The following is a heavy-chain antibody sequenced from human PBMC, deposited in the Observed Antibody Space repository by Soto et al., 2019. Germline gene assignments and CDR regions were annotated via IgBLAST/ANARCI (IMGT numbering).Heavy chain of an antibody. V-gene: IGHV1-69*13. CDR2: IIPIFGTA. CDR3: ARDIQWFGEFPLHGMDV. J-gene: IGHJ6*02. D-gene: IGHD3-10*01. CDR1: GGTFSSYA. Sequence: VASVKVSCKASGGTFSSYAISWVRQAPGQGLEWMGGIIPIFGTANYAQKFQGRVTITADESTSTAYMELSSLRSEDTAVYYCARDIQWFGEFPLHGMDVWGQGTTVTVSS.